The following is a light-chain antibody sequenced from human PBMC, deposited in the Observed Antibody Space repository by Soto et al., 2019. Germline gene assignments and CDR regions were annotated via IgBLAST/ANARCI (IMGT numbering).Light chain of an antibody. CDR3: CSYGGSYTWV. V-gene: IGLV2-11*01. CDR1: SGDVGGYNF. Sequence: QSALTQPRSVSGSPGQSVTISCTGTSGDVGGYNFVSWYQQHPGKVPTLVVFDVSHRPSGVPDRFSGSKSGNTASLTISGLPAEDEADYYCCSYGGSYTWVFGGGTKLTVL. J-gene: IGLJ2*01. CDR2: DVS.